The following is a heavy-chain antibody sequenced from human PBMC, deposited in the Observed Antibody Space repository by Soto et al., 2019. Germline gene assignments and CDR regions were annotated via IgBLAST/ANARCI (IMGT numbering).Heavy chain of an antibody. D-gene: IGHD3-10*01. CDR3: ARVLGELRTFDY. V-gene: IGHV4-30-2*01. Sequence: SETLSLTCAVSGGSMSSGGYFWSWIRQPPGKGLEWIGYIYHSGSTYYNPSLKSRVTISVDRSKNQFSLKLSSVTAADTAVYYCARVLGELRTFDYWGQGTLVTVSS. J-gene: IGHJ4*02. CDR1: GGSMSSGGYF. CDR2: IYHSGST.